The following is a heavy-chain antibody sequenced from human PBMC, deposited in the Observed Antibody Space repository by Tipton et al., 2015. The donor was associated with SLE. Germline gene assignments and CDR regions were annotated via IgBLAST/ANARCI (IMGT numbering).Heavy chain of an antibody. CDR1: GGSLSNTYFF. J-gene: IGHJ3*02. CDR2: IHFTGST. CDR3: AREDRINTERGVIIDAIEI. D-gene: IGHD3-10*01. V-gene: IGHV4-31*03. Sequence: TLSLTCTVSGGSLSNTYFFWTWIRQRPGNGLECIGNIHFTGSTYYNPALKSRLTISLDTSKNQFSLELSSVTAADTAVYYCAREDRINTERGVIIDAIEIWGQGTLVTGSS.